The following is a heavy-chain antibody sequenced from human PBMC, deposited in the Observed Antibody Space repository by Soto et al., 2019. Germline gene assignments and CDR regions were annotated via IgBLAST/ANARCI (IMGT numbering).Heavy chain of an antibody. CDR1: GFTFTSSA. J-gene: IGHJ6*02. CDR3: AAETDYYYGMDV. Sequence: SVKVSCKASGFTFTSSAVQWVRQARGQRLEWIGWIVVGSGNTNYAQKFQERVTITRDMSTSTAYMELSSLRSEDTAVYYCAAETDYYYGMDVWGQGTTVTVSS. V-gene: IGHV1-58*01. CDR2: IVVGSGNT.